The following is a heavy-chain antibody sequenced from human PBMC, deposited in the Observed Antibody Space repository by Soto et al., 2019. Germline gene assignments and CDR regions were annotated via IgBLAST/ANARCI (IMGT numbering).Heavy chain of an antibody. CDR1: GFTFTSSA. J-gene: IGHJ6*02. CDR3: AAETDYYYGMDV. Sequence: SVKVSCKASGFTFTSSAVQWVRQARGQRLEWIGWIVVGSGNTNYAQKFQERVTITRDMSTSTAYMELSSLRSEDTAVYYCAAETDYYYGMDVWGQGTTVTVSS. V-gene: IGHV1-58*01. CDR2: IVVGSGNT.